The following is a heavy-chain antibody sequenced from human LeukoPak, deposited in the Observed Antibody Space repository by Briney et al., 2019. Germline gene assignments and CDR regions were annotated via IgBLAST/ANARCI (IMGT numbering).Heavy chain of an antibody. CDR3: ARGQKSGDIVVFP. CDR2: INPSGGST. D-gene: IGHD2-15*01. J-gene: IGHJ5*02. V-gene: IGHV1-46*01. Sequence: GGSLRLSCAASGFTFSRYAVHWVRQAPGQGLEWMGIINPSGGSTSYAQKFQGRVTMTRDTSTSTVYMELSSLRSEDTAVYYCARGQKSGDIVVFPWGQGTLVTVSS. CDR1: GFTFSRYA.